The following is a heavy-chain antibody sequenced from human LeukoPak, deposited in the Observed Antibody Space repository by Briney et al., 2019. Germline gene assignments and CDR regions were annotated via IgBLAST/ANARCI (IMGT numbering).Heavy chain of an antibody. Sequence: PGGSLRLSCAASGFTYDDYAMHWVRQAPGKGLEWVSLISGDGGSAYYADSVKGRFTISRGNSKNSLYLQMNSLRTEDTALYYCAKDIVSDYGADFDYWGQGTLVTVSS. CDR2: ISGDGGSA. J-gene: IGHJ4*02. V-gene: IGHV3-43*02. D-gene: IGHD4-17*01. CDR1: GFTYDDYA. CDR3: AKDIVSDYGADFDY.